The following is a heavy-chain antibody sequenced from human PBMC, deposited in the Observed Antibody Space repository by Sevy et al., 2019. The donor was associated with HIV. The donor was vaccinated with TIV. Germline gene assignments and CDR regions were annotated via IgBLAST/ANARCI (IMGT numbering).Heavy chain of an antibody. CDR2: IRSRAYGGTT. D-gene: IGHD1-1*01. V-gene: IGHV3-49*03. Sequence: GGSLRLSCTTSGFKFGDYAMSWSRQAPGKGLEWVGFIRSRAYGGTTEYAASVKGRVTISRDDSKSVAYLQMNSLKSEDTGLYYCTRDRPPGDDHNEGDYWGQGTLVTVSS. CDR3: TRDRPPGDDHNEGDY. J-gene: IGHJ4*02. CDR1: GFKFGDYA.